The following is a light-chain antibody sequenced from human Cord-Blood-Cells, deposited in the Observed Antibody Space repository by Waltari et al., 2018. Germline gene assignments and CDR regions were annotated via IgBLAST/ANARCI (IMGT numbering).Light chain of an antibody. J-gene: IGLJ1*01. CDR2: YDS. CDR1: NIGSKN. Sequence: SYVLTQPPSVSVAPGKTARLTCGGNNIGSKNVHWYQQKPGQAPVLVIYYDSDRPSGIPERFSGSNSGNTATLTISRVEAGDEADYYCQVWDSSSDHRVFGTGTKVTVL. CDR3: QVWDSSSDHRV. V-gene: IGLV3-21*04.